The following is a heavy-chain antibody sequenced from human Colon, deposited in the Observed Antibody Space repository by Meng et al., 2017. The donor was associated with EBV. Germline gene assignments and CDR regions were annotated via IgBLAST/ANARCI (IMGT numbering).Heavy chain of an antibody. J-gene: IGHJ4*02. V-gene: IGHV4-39*07. D-gene: IGHD3-3*02. CDR2: IYYRGST. CDR3: VISSHN. CDR1: DGCISMTHSY. Sequence: KESSPGLVKPSETLCLTCTNPDGCISMTHSYRGWVRQPPGKGLEWIGSIYYRGSTNYNPSLKSRTSMSVDMSKNQFSLKVDSVTAADTAIYYCVISSHNWGQGTLVTVSS.